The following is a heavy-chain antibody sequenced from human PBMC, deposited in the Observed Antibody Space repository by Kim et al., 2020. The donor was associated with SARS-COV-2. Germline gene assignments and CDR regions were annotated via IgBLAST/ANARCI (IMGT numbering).Heavy chain of an antibody. D-gene: IGHD5-12*01. Sequence: SYTNYSPSVQGHVTISADKSISTAYLQWSSLKASDTAMYYCARLRGSDDYWGQGTLVTVSS. V-gene: IGHV5-10-1*01. CDR3: ARLRGSDDY. J-gene: IGHJ4*02. CDR2: SYT.